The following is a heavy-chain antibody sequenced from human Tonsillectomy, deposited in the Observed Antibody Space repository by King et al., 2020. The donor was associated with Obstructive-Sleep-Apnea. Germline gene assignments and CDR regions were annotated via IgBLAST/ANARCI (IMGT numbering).Heavy chain of an antibody. CDR1: GFTFEYYA. D-gene: IGHD4-23*01. Sequence: CAASGFTFEYYAMHWVRQAPGKGLDWVSGISWNSNTIGYADSVKGRFTISRDNAKNSLYLQVDRLRTEDPALYYCAKDLAHGGPHYYYGVDVWGQGTTVFVSS. CDR3: AKDLAHGGPHYYYGVDV. J-gene: IGHJ6*02. CDR2: ISWNSNTI. V-gene: IGHV3-9*01.